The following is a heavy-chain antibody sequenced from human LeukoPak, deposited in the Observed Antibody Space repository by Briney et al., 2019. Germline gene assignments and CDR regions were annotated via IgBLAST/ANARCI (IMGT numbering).Heavy chain of an antibody. J-gene: IGHJ6*02. CDR2: ISWNSGSI. CDR3: AKDIRQLGYYGMDV. D-gene: IGHD3-10*01. Sequence: GRSLRLSCAASGFTFDDYAMHWVRHAPGKGLEWVSGISWNSGSIGYADSVKGRFTISRDNAKNSLCLQMNSLRAEDTALYYCAKDIRQLGYYGMDVWGQGTTVTVSS. V-gene: IGHV3-9*01. CDR1: GFTFDDYA.